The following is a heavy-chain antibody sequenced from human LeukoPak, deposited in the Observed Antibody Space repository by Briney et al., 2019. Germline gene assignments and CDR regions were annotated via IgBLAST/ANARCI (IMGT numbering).Heavy chain of an antibody. CDR1: GFTFSSHW. D-gene: IGHD5-18*01. Sequence: PGGSLRLSCAASGFTFSSHWMHWVRQVPGEGLVWVSRISRDGRSTAYADSVKGRFTISRDNVKNTLYLQMNSLRAEDTAVYYCTSDTVDTSLGIDYWGLGTLVTVSS. J-gene: IGHJ4*02. V-gene: IGHV3-74*01. CDR3: TSDTVDTSLGIDY. CDR2: ISRDGRST.